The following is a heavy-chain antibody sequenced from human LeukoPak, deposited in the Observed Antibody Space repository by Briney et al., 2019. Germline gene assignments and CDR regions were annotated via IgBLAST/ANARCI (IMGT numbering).Heavy chain of an antibody. CDR3: ARGTGVTHYYYYGMDV. Sequence: SETLSLTCAVYGGSLGGYYWSWIRQPPGKGLEWIGEIYHSGSTNDNPSLKSRDTISIDTSKNQFSLKLNSVTAADTAVYYCARGTGVTHYYYYGMDVWGQGTTVTVSS. J-gene: IGHJ6*02. D-gene: IGHD2-21*02. CDR1: GGSLGGYY. V-gene: IGHV4-34*01. CDR2: IYHSGST.